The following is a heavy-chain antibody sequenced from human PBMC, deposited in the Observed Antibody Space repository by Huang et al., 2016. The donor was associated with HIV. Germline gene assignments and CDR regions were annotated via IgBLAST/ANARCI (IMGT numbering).Heavy chain of an antibody. V-gene: IGHV1-2*02. CDR3: ARAVVRGLIIRFDP. Sequence: QVQLVQSGAEVKKPGASVKVSCRTSGYIFTDYYIQWVQQAPGQGLEWMGWVNPKSGATNQAQRVQGRLHMTTDTSTSAVYMELANLRSDDTAVYYCARAVVRGLIIRFDPWGQGTLVTVSS. CDR2: VNPKSGAT. J-gene: IGHJ5*02. CDR1: GYIFTDYY. D-gene: IGHD3-10*01.